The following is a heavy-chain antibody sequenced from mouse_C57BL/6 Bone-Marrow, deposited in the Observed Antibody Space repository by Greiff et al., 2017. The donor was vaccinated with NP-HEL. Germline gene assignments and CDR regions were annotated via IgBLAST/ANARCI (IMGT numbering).Heavy chain of an antibody. CDR1: GFTFSDYG. J-gene: IGHJ2*01. CDR3: ARGITTVPDY. D-gene: IGHD1-1*01. V-gene: IGHV5-17*01. CDR2: ISSGSSTI. Sequence: EVHLVESGGGLVKPGGSLKLSCAASGFTFSDYGMHWVRQAPEKGLEWVAYISSGSSTIYYADTVKGRCTISRDNAKNTLFLQMTSLRSEDTAMYYCARGITTVPDYWGQGTTLTVSS.